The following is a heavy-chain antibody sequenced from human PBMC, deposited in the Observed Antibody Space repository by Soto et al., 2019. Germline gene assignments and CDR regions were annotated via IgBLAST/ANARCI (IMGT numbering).Heavy chain of an antibody. V-gene: IGHV4-61*03. CDR2: IYYSGST. CDR3: ARLKYYYDSSGYYHAPDYFDY. D-gene: IGHD3-22*01. Sequence: QVQLQESGPGLVKPSETLSLTCTVSGGSVSSGSYYWSWIRQPPGKGLEWVGYIYYSGSTTYNPSLKSRVTISVDTSKNHFSLKLSSVTAADTAVYYCARLKYYYDSSGYYHAPDYFDYWGQGTLVTVSS. J-gene: IGHJ4*02. CDR1: GGSVSSGSYY.